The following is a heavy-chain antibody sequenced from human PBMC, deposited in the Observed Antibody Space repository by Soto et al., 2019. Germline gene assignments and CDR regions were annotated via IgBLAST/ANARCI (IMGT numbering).Heavy chain of an antibody. J-gene: IGHJ3*02. Sequence: QVQLQESGPGLVKPSQTLSLTCTVSGGSISSGGYYWSWIRQHPGKGLEWIGYIYYSGSTYYNPSLKSRVTISVDTSKNQFSLKLCSVTAADTAVYYCARSLRAILADDAFDIWGQGTMVTVSS. V-gene: IGHV4-31*03. CDR3: ARSLRAILADDAFDI. D-gene: IGHD3-3*01. CDR2: IYYSGST. CDR1: GGSISSGGYY.